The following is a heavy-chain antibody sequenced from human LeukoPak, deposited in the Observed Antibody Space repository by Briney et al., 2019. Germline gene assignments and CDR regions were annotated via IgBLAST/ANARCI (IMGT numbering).Heavy chain of an antibody. CDR1: GGSISSGSYY. Sequence: NSSETLSLTCTVSGGSISSGSYYWSWIRQPPGKGLQWIGNTSYSGSTNYNPSLKSRVTISVDTSKNQFSLKLTSVTAADTAVYYCARNVGEMVTIGHYFDYWGQGNLVTVSS. CDR2: TSYSGST. V-gene: IGHV4-61*01. D-gene: IGHD5-24*01. CDR3: ARNVGEMVTIGHYFDY. J-gene: IGHJ4*02.